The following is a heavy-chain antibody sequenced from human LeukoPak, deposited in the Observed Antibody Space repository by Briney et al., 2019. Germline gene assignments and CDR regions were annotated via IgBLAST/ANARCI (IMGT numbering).Heavy chain of an antibody. Sequence: SETLSLTCAVHGGSFSGYYWSWIRQPPGKGLEWIGEINHSGSTNYNPSLKSRVAISVDTSKNQFSLKLSSVTAADTAVYYCATDGDDFWSGYPKYYYGMDVWGQGTTVTVSS. J-gene: IGHJ6*02. CDR3: ATDGDDFWSGYPKYYYGMDV. CDR1: GGSFSGYY. CDR2: INHSGST. V-gene: IGHV4-34*01. D-gene: IGHD3-3*01.